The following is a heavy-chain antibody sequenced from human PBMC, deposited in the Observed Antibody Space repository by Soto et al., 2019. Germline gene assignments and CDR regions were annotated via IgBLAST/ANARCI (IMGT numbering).Heavy chain of an antibody. V-gene: IGHV1-2*02. CDR3: AKVISTIGSKQWLAQTKHQALDY. Sequence: QVNLVQSGAEVKKPGASVKVSCKASGYNFNGYYIHWVRQAPGQGLEWMGWMKPNTGGANYAQKFQGKVIMTTDTSISTAYLELRSLTSDATAVYYCAKVISTIGSKQWLAQTKHQALDYWGQGTLVTVSS. J-gene: IGHJ4*02. CDR1: GYNFNGYY. D-gene: IGHD6-19*01. CDR2: MKPNTGGA.